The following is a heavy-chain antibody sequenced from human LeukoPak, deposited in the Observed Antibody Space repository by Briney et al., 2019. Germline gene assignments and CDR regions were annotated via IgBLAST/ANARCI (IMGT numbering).Heavy chain of an antibody. CDR2: ISYDGSNK. D-gene: IGHD4-17*01. CDR1: GFTFSSYG. V-gene: IGHV3-30*03. CDR3: AREPTTVTTAFDY. J-gene: IGHJ4*02. Sequence: PGRSLRLSCAASGFTFSSYGMHWVRQAPGKGLEWVAVISYDGSNKYYADSVKGRFTISRDKAKNSLYLQMNSLRAEDTAVYYCAREPTTVTTAFDYWGQGTLVTVSS.